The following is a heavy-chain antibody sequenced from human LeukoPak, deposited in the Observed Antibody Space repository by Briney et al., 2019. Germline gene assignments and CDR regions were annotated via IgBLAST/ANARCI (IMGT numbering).Heavy chain of an antibody. J-gene: IGHJ3*02. V-gene: IGHV4-59*01. D-gene: IGHD3-22*01. CDR3: ARSYDSSGYYYYAFDI. CDR2: IYYSGST. CDR1: GGSISSYY. Sequence: SETLSLTCTVSGGSISSYYWSWIRQPPGKGLDWIGHIYYSGSTKYNPSLKSRVTISVDTSKNQFSLKLSSVTAADTAVYYCARSYDSSGYYYYAFDIWGQGTMVTVSS.